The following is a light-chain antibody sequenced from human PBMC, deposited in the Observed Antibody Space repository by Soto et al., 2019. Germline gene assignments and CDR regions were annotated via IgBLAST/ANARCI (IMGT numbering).Light chain of an antibody. CDR2: DAS. J-gene: IGKJ5*01. V-gene: IGKV3D-20*02. CDR1: QSVSGNY. CDR3: QQRNVWPPIT. Sequence: EVVMTQSPGTLSLSPGEAATLSCRAIQSVSGNYLAWYQQTPGQSPRLVIYDASSRATRIPDRFGGSGSGTDFTLTINSLEPEDFAVYYCQQRNVWPPITFGQGTRLEIK.